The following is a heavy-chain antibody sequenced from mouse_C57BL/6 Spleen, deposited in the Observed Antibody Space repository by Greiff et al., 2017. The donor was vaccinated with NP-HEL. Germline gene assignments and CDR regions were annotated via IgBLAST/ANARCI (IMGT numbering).Heavy chain of an antibody. CDR1: GFNIKNTY. J-gene: IGHJ2*01. CDR2: IDPANGNT. D-gene: IGHD1-1*01. CDR3: AFTTVVAYYFDY. Sequence: EVQLQQSVAELVRPGASVKLSCTASGFNIKNTYMHWVKQRPEHGLEWIGRIDPANGNTKYAPKFQGKATITADTSSNTGYLQLSSLTSEDTAIYYCAFTTVVAYYFDYWGQGTTLTVSS. V-gene: IGHV14-3*01.